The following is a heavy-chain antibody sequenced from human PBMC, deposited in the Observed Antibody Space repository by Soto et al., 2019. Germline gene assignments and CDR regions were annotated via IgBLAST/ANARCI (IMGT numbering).Heavy chain of an antibody. V-gene: IGHV1-69*13. CDR3: ASLLYYYDSSGPPKNYYGMDV. J-gene: IGHJ6*02. CDR2: IIPIFGTA. D-gene: IGHD3-22*01. Sequence: GASVKVSCKASGGTFSSYAISWVRQAPGQGLEWMGGIIPIFGTANYAQKFQGRVTITADESTSTAYMELSSLRSEDTAVYYCASLLYYYDSSGPPKNYYGMDVWGQGTTVTVSS. CDR1: GGTFSSYA.